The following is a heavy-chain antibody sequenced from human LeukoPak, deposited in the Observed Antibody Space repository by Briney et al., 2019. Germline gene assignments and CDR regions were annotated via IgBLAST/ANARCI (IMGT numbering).Heavy chain of an antibody. CDR1: GFTFGDYA. D-gene: IGHD6-13*01. J-gene: IGHJ1*01. Sequence: GGSLRLSCTASGFTFGDYAMSWFRQAPGKGLEWVGFIRSKAYGGTTEYAASVKGRFTISRDDSKSIAYLQMNSLKTEDTAVYYCIRETLLLKSQQLPHWGQGTLVTVSS. CDR2: IRSKAYGGTT. V-gene: IGHV3-49*03. CDR3: IRETLLLKSQQLPH.